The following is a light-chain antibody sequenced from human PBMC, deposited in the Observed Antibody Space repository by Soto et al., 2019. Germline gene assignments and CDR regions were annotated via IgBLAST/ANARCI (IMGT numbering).Light chain of an antibody. V-gene: IGKV1-5*03. CDR3: QQYNSYSTFGPAT. J-gene: IGKJ1*01. CDR2: SAS. Sequence: DIQMTQSLPTLSASVGDRVTITCRASQIISTWLAWYQQKPGKAPKLLIYSASDLESGVPSRFSGSGFGTEFTLTITSLQPDDFATYYCQQYNSYSTFGPATFGQGTKVDI. CDR1: QIISTW.